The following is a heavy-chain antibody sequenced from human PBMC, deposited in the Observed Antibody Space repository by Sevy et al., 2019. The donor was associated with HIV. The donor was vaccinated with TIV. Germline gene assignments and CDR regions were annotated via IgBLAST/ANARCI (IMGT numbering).Heavy chain of an antibody. CDR1: GFTFSSYG. J-gene: IGHJ3*02. CDR2: IWYDGSNK. CDR3: ARDRAGPTISGYPDAFDI. D-gene: IGHD3-22*01. V-gene: IGHV3-33*01. Sequence: GGSLRLSCAASGFTFSSYGMHWVHQAPGKGLEWVAVIWYDGSNKYYADSVKGRFTISRDNSKNTLYLQMNSLRAEDTAVYYCARDRAGPTISGYPDAFDIWGQGTMVTVSS.